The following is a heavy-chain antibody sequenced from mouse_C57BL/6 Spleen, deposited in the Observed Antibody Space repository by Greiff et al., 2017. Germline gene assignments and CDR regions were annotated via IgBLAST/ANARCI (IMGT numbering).Heavy chain of an antibody. CDR2: IDPEDGET. J-gene: IGHJ4*01. Sequence: EVQLQQSGAELVKPGASVKLSCTASGFNITDYYMHWVKQRNEQGLEWIGRIDPEDGETIYAPKFPGKATITADTSSNTAYLQLSSLTSEDTAVEYCARGDPYGSSYGYMDDWGQGTSVTVSS. D-gene: IGHD1-1*01. V-gene: IGHV14-2*01. CDR1: GFNITDYY. CDR3: ARGDPYGSSYGYMDD.